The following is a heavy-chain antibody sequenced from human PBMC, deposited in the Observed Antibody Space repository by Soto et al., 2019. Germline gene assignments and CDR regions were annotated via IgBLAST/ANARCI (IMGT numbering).Heavy chain of an antibody. CDR1: GFTFRNYG. Sequence: QVQLVESGGGVVQSGRSLRLSCAVSGFTFRNYGMHWVRQAPGKGLEWVAVISFDGSEKHYVDSVKGRFSISRDNPKNTLYLQMNSLRAEDTALYYCAKDRYSDYNYDHGMDVWGQGTTVIVSS. CDR2: ISFDGSEK. V-gene: IGHV3-30*18. CDR3: AKDRYSDYNYDHGMDV. D-gene: IGHD4-17*01. J-gene: IGHJ6*02.